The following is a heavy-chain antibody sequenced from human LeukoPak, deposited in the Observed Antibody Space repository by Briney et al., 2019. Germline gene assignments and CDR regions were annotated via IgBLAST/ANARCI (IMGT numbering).Heavy chain of an antibody. V-gene: IGHV4-34*01. CDR1: GGSFSGYY. CDR3: ARRRRGYSYDY. D-gene: IGHD5-18*01. Sequence: SETLSLTCAVYGGSFSGYYWSWIRQPPGKGLEWIGEINHSGSTNYNPSLKSRVTISVDTSKNQLSLKLSSVTAADTAVYYCARRRRGYSYDYWGQGTLVTVSS. J-gene: IGHJ4*02. CDR2: INHSGST.